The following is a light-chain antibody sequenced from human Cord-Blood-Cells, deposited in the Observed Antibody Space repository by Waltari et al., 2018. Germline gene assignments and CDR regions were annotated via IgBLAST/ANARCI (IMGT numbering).Light chain of an antibody. CDR3: CSYAGSSTYV. CDR1: SSDVGSYNL. CDR2: EGS. J-gene: IGLJ1*01. Sequence: QSALTQPASMSGSPGQSITISCTGTSSDVGSYNLVSWYQQHPGKASKLMIYEGSKRPSGVSNRFSGSKSGNTASLTISGLQAEDEADYYCCSYAGSSTYVFGTGTKVTVL. V-gene: IGLV2-23*01.